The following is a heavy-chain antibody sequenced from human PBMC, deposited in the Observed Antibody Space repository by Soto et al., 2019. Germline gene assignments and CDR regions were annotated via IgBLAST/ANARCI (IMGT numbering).Heavy chain of an antibody. D-gene: IGHD2-8*01. J-gene: IGHJ6*03. CDR2: IYSGGST. Sequence: PGGSLRLSCAASGFTVSSNYMGWVRQAPGKGLEWVSVIYSGGSTYYADSVKGRFTISRHNSKNTLYLQMNSLRAEDTAVYYCASECVLLVYNQYYNYMDVWGKGTTVTVSS. CDR3: ASECVLLVYNQYYNYMDV. CDR1: GFTVSSNY. V-gene: IGHV3-53*04.